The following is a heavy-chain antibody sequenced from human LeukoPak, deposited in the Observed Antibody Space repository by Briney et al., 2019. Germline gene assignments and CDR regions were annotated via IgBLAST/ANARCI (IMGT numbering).Heavy chain of an antibody. D-gene: IGHD3-10*01. Sequence: GGSLRLSCAASGFTFSSYSMNWVRQAPGKGLEWVSYISSSSSTIYYADSVKGRFTISRDNAKNSLYLQMNSLRAEDTAVYYCARAPDYGSGSYYRFDPWGQGTLVTVSS. J-gene: IGHJ5*02. CDR1: GFTFSSYS. CDR2: ISSSSSTI. CDR3: ARAPDYGSGSYYRFDP. V-gene: IGHV3-48*04.